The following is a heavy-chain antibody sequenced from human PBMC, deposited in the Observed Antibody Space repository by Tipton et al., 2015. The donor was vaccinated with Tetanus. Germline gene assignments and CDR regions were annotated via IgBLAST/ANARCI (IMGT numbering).Heavy chain of an antibody. V-gene: IGHV3-23*04. CDR2: ISGRGETT. D-gene: IGHD1-7*01. CDR1: GFTFSDFG. CDR3: AKGGTGWNYASYFDK. Sequence: QLVQSGGGLVLPGGSVRLSCAASGFTFSDFGMTWVRQAPGKGLVWVSAISGRGETTYYTDSVKGRFTISRDNSKNILYLQMNSLRVDDTAVYFCAKGGTGWNYASYFDKWGLGTLVTVSS. J-gene: IGHJ4*02.